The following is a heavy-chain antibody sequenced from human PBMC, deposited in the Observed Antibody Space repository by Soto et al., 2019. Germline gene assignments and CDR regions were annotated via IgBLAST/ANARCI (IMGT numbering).Heavy chain of an antibody. J-gene: IGHJ5*02. Sequence: QVQLVESGGGVGQPGRCLRLSCPTSGFSFSAFALPWVRQAPGKGLEWVAVIWSDENDHYYADSVKGRFTISSDNSKSKVSLQMNSLRAEETAVYYWVRGSYCGAGVRHNLGWFGPWGKGTLVTVSS. CDR3: VRGSYCGAGVRHNLGWFGP. CDR1: GFSFSAFA. CDR2: IWSDENDH. D-gene: IGHD2-8*01. V-gene: IGHV3-33*01.